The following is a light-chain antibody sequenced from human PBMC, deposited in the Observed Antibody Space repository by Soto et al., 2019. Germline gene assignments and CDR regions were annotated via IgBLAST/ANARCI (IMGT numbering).Light chain of an antibody. J-gene: IGKJ1*01. CDR2: GAS. CDR1: QRLSSNY. CDR3: QQYGTSPWT. V-gene: IGKV3-20*01. Sequence: EIVFAQSPGTLSLFPGERATLSWRGSQRLSSNYLAWFQQKPGQAPRLLIYGASSRATGIPDRFSGSGSGTDFTLTISRLEPEDFAVYYCQQYGTSPWTLGQGTKGDIK.